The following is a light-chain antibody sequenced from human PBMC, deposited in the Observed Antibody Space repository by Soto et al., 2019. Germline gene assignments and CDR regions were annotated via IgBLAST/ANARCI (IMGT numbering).Light chain of an antibody. CDR1: QSVSSSY. CDR3: QQYGSSPFT. Sequence: ESVLTQSPGTLSMSPGERDTLSCRASQSVSSSYSAWYQQKPGQAPRLLIYGASSRATGIPDRFSGSGSGTDFTLTISRLEPDDFAVYYCQQYGSSPFTFGPGTKVDIK. CDR2: GAS. V-gene: IGKV3-20*01. J-gene: IGKJ3*01.